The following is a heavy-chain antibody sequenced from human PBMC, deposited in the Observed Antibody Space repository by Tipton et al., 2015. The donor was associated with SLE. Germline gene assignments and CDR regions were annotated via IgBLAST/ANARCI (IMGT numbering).Heavy chain of an antibody. V-gene: IGHV1-46*03. J-gene: IGHJ6*02. CDR3: ARGGPNYDVWSQGYYGMDV. CDR2: INPSGGST. CDR1: GYTFTGYY. Sequence: QLVQSGAEVKKPGASVKVSCKASGYTFTGYYMHWVRQAPGQGLEWMGIINPSGGSTSYAQKFQGRVTMTRDTSTSTVYMELSSLRSEDTAVYYCARGGPNYDVWSQGYYGMDVWGQGTTVTVSS. D-gene: IGHD3-3*01.